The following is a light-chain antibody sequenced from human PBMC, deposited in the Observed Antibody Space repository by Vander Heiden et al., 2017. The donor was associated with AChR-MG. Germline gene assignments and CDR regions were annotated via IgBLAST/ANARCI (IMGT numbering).Light chain of an antibody. J-gene: IGKJ1*01. V-gene: IGKV3-15*01. CDR1: QRVSSN. CDR2: GAY. CDR3: QQYNNWPPVWT. Sequence: EIVMTQSPATLSVSPGERATLSCRASQRVSSNLDWYQQKPGQAPRLLIYGAYTRANGIPARFSGSGSGTECTLTISRLQSEDFAVYYCQQYNNWPPVWTVGQGTKVEIK.